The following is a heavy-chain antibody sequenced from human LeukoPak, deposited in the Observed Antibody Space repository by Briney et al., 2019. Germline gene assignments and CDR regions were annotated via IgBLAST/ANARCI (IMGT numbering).Heavy chain of an antibody. J-gene: IGHJ4*02. CDR2: IYPGDSDT. CDR1: GHSFTSYW. V-gene: IGHV5-51*01. CDR3: ARRDCSGGSCYSEPYFDY. Sequence: GESLKISCQGSGHSFTSYWIGWVRQMPGKGLEWMGIIYPGDSDTRYSPSFQGQVTISADKSISTAYLQWSSLKASDTAMYYCARRDCSGGSCYSEPYFDYWGQGTLVTVSS. D-gene: IGHD2-15*01.